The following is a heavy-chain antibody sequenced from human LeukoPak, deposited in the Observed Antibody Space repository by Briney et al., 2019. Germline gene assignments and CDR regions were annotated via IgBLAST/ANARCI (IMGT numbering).Heavy chain of an antibody. CDR1: GGTFSSYA. CDR3: ATDRGRGYTGPQYYYGVDV. Sequence: GASVKVSCKASGGTFSSYAISWVRQAPGQGLEWMGGIIPIFGTANYAQKFQGRVTITADESTSTAYMELSSLRSEDTAVYYCATDRGRGYTGPQYYYGVDVWGQGTTVTVSS. D-gene: IGHD5-12*01. V-gene: IGHV1-69*13. J-gene: IGHJ6*02. CDR2: IIPIFGTA.